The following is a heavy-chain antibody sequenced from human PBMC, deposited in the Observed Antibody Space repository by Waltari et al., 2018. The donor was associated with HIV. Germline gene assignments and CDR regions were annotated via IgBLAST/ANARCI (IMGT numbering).Heavy chain of an antibody. CDR1: GGSIRSSNW. V-gene: IGHV4-4*02. CDR2: IYHSGST. J-gene: IGHJ4*02. CDR3: ARVSSLTGYYKALDY. D-gene: IGHD3-9*01. Sequence: QVQLQDSGPGLVKPSGTLSLTCVASGGSIRSSNWWRWVRQPPGKGLEWIGEIYHSGSTNYNPSLKSRVTISVDKSKDKFTLKLRSVTAADTAVYFCARVSSLTGYYKALDYWGQGTLVTVSS.